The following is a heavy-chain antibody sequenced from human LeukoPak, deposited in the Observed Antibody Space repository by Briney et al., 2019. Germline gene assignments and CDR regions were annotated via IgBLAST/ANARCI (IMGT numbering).Heavy chain of an antibody. J-gene: IGHJ4*02. Sequence: SETLSLTCGVFGVSINDYYWSWIRQSPGKGLEWIGEISHTEGTRYNPSLESRVTMSVSTSENQLSLKLIFVTAADTAVYYGARIRCGHSGSVCYNHWGLGTLVTVSS. V-gene: IGHV4-34*01. CDR1: GVSINDYY. CDR3: ARIRCGHSGSVCYNH. D-gene: IGHD2-21*01. CDR2: ISHTEGT.